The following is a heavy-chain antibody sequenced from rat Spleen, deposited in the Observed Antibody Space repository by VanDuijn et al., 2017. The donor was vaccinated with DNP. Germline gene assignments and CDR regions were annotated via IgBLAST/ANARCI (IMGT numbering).Heavy chain of an antibody. D-gene: IGHD1-6*01. J-gene: IGHJ2*01. CDR1: GFSFSDYY. Sequence: EVQLVESGGGLVQPGRSLKLSCAASGFSFSDYYMAWVRQAPTKGLEWVAYISYNGGSTYYGDSVKGRVTISRDNAKSTLYLQMNSLRSEDMATYYCARRYYGSYFDYWGQGVMVTVSS. V-gene: IGHV5-22*01. CDR3: ARRYYGSYFDY. CDR2: ISYNGGST.